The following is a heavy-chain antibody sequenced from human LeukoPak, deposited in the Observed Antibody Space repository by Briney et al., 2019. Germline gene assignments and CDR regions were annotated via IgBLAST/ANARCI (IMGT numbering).Heavy chain of an antibody. V-gene: IGHV1-2*06. J-gene: IGHJ4*02. D-gene: IGHD1-26*01. CDR2: INPNSGGT. CDR1: GYTFTGYY. CDR3: ARAWRISGSYSGFAY. Sequence: ASVKVSCKASGYTFTGYYMHWVRQAPGQGLEWMGRINPNSGGTNYAQKFQGRVTMTRDASISTAYIELSRLRSDDTAVYYCARAWRISGSYSGFAYWGQGTLVTVSS.